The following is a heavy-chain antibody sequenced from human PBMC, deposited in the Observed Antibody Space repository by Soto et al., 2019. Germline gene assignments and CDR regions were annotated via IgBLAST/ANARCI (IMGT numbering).Heavy chain of an antibody. Sequence: QVQLVQSGAEVKMPGSSVKVSCTASGGTFDTYALSWVRQAPGQGLEWLGGIIPIFTKPTYARKFQGRITITADESTTTVYLDLSSLTSDDTAAYYCARTGDIVVVGDFYYGMDVWGQGTMVIVSS. CDR2: IIPIFTKP. J-gene: IGHJ6*02. CDR1: GGTFDTYA. CDR3: ARTGDIVVVGDFYYGMDV. D-gene: IGHD2-2*01. V-gene: IGHV1-69*01.